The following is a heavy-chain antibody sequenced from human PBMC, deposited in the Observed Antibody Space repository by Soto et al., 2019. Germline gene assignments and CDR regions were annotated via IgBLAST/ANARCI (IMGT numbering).Heavy chain of an antibody. J-gene: IGHJ5*02. Sequence: GGSLRLSCAASGFTFSSYSMNWVRQAPGKGLEWVSYISSSSSTIYYADSVKGRFTISRDNAKNSLYLQMNSLRDEDTAVYYCARDALPILYDFWSGYYTPNWFDPWGQGTLVTVSS. D-gene: IGHD3-3*01. CDR3: ARDALPILYDFWSGYYTPNWFDP. CDR1: GFTFSSYS. CDR2: ISSSSSTI. V-gene: IGHV3-48*02.